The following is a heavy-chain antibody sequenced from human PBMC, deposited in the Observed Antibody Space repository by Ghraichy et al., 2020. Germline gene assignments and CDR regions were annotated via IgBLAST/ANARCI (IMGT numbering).Heavy chain of an antibody. J-gene: IGHJ4*02. D-gene: IGHD5-24*01. V-gene: IGHV3-43*02. Sequence: LSLTCAASGFTFDDYAMHWVRQAPGKGLEWVSLISGDGGSTYYADSVKGRFTISRDNSKNSLYLQMNSLRTEDTALYYCAKDKDEDGYNPFDYWGQGTLVTVSS. CDR3: AKDKDEDGYNPFDY. CDR2: ISGDGGST. CDR1: GFTFDDYA.